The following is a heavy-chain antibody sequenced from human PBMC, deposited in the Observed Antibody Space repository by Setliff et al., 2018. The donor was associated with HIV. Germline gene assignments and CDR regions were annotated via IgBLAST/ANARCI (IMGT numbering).Heavy chain of an antibody. CDR1: GGSIRNYY. D-gene: IGHD3-10*01. V-gene: IGHV4-59*01. CDR2: IYYTGST. CDR3: ARSDNFYSGSAGSNNVGLDCFDI. J-gene: IGHJ3*02. Sequence: SETLSPTCTVSGGSIRNYYWNWIRQPPGKGLEWIGYIYYTGSTNYDPSLQSRVTISLDTSKDQISLKLSSVTAADTALYYCARSDNFYSGSAGSNNVGLDCFDIWGQGTMVTVSS.